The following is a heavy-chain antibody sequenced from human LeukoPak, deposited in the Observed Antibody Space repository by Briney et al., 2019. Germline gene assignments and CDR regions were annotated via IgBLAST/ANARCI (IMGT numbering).Heavy chain of an antibody. D-gene: IGHD1-26*01. J-gene: IGHJ4*02. CDR3: ARDVGATIDY. CDR2: INPNSGGT. Sequence: ASVKVSCKASGYTFTGYYIHWVRQAPGQGLEWMGWINPNSGGTNYAQKLQGRVTMTKDTSTSTAYMELSSLRSEDTAVYYCARDVGATIDYWGQGTLVTVSS. V-gene: IGHV1-2*02. CDR1: GYTFTGYY.